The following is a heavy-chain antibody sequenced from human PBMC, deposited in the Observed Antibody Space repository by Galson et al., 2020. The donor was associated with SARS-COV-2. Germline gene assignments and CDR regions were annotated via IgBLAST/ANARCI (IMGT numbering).Heavy chain of an antibody. Sequence: GGSLRLSCAASGFTFNNYALIWVRQAPGKGLEWVPGINAGGFSTDYGDSVKGRFTVSIDNSNTTLYLQMSSLRDDDTAVYYCARASGTSYLGYFDCWGQGALVTVSS. V-gene: IGHV3-23*03. D-gene: IGHD3-16*01. CDR3: ARASGTSYLGYFDC. CDR2: INAGGFST. J-gene: IGHJ4*02. CDR1: GFTFNNYA.